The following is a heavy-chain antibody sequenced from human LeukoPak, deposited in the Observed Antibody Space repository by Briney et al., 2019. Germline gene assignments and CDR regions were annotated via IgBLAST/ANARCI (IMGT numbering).Heavy chain of an antibody. V-gene: IGHV3-33*01. CDR2: ISYDGSNK. J-gene: IGHJ4*02. CDR1: GFTFISYG. D-gene: IGHD5-12*01. CDR3: ARDLGHTGYDLYDY. Sequence: GGSLRLSCAASGFTFISYGMHWVRQAPGKGLEWVAVISYDGSNKYYADSVKGRFTISRDNSKNTLYLQMNSLRVEDTAVYYCARDLGHTGYDLYDYWGQGTLVTVSS.